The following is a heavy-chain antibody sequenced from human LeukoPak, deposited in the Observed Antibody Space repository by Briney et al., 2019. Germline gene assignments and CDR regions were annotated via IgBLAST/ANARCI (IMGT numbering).Heavy chain of an antibody. V-gene: IGHV3-53*01. CDR2: IHSGGNT. D-gene: IGHD2-2*01. CDR1: GFTVSSNY. Sequence: GGSLRLSCAASGFTVSSNYMSWVRQAPGKGLEWVSVIHSGGNTFYADSVKGRFTISRDNSKNTLYLQMNCLRAEDTAVYYCARGDIVVVPTAVGSWDYWGQGTLVTVSS. J-gene: IGHJ4*02. CDR3: ARGDIVVVPTAVGSWDY.